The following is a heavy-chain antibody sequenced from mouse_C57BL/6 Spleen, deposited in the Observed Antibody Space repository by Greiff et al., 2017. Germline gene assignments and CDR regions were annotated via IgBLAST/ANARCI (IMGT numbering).Heavy chain of an antibody. J-gene: IGHJ2*01. CDR1: GYSITSGYY. V-gene: IGHV3-6*01. CDR3: ARAPPRFDY. CDR2: ISYDGSN. Sequence: DVKLVESGPGLVKPSQSLSLTCSVTGYSITSGYYWNWIRQFPGNKLEWMGYISYDGSNNYHPSLKNRISITRDTSKNQFFLELNSVTTEDTATYYCARAPPRFDYWGQGTTLTVSS.